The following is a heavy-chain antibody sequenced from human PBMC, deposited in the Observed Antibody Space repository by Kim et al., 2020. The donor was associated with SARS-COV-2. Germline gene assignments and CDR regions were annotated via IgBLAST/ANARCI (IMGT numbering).Heavy chain of an antibody. CDR2: IRGSAEIV. CDR3: AKRTGGHTYGPADS. CDR1: GFTFSSYA. J-gene: IGHJ4*02. D-gene: IGHD5-18*01. V-gene: IGHV3-23*01. Sequence: GGSLRLSCAASGFTFSSYAMSWVRQAPGKGLEWISAIRGSAEIVFYADSVKGRFTISRDNSNNTLYLQMSSLRAEDTAMYYCAKRTGGHTYGPADSWGQGTLVTVSS.